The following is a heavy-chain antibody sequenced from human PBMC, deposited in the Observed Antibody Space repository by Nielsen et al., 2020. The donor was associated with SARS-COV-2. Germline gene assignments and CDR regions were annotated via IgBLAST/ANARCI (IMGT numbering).Heavy chain of an antibody. Sequence: SVKVSCKASGGTFSGYAISWVRQAPGQGLEWMGGIIPIFGTANYAQKFQGRVTITADESASTAYMELSSLRSEDTAVYYCARGPTVRGWFDPWGQGTLVTVSS. J-gene: IGHJ5*02. V-gene: IGHV1-69*13. CDR3: ARGPTVRGWFDP. CDR1: GGTFSGYA. D-gene: IGHD4-17*01. CDR2: IIPIFGTA.